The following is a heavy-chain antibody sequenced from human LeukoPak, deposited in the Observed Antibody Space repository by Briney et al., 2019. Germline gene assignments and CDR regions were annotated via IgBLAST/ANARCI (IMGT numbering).Heavy chain of an antibody. CDR1: GLTFSSYW. Sequence: GGSLRLSCAASGLTFSSYWMSWVRQAPGKGLEWVANIKQDGSEKYYVDSVKGRFTISRDNAKNSLYLQMNSLRAEDTAVYYCARDRSTFDIWGQGTMVTVSS. V-gene: IGHV3-7*01. J-gene: IGHJ3*02. CDR3: ARDRSTFDI. CDR2: IKQDGSEK.